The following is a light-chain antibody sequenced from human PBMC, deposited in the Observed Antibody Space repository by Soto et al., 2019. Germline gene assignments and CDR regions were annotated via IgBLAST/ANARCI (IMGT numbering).Light chain of an antibody. Sequence: QSALTQPPSASGSPGQSVTISCTGTSSDVGGYNYVSWYQQHPGKAPKLMIYEVSKRPSGVPDRCSGSKSGNTASLTVSGRQAEDEADYYCCSYAGSNSLVFGTGTKLTVL. J-gene: IGLJ1*01. V-gene: IGLV2-8*01. CDR2: EVS. CDR3: CSYAGSNSLV. CDR1: SSDVGGYNY.